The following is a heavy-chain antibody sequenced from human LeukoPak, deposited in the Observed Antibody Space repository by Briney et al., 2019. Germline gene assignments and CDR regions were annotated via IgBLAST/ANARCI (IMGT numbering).Heavy chain of an antibody. CDR3: ASYYYGSGSYYNAGGFDV. CDR1: GYTFSSYG. D-gene: IGHD3-10*01. V-gene: IGHV1-18*01. CDR2: VSGYSGNT. Sequence: ASVKVSCKASGYTFSSYGISWVRQAPGQGLEWLGWVSGYSGNTNYAQKLQGRVTMTTDTSTSTAYMELRSLRSDDTAMYFCASYYYGSGSYYNAGGFDVWGQGTMVTVSS. J-gene: IGHJ3*01.